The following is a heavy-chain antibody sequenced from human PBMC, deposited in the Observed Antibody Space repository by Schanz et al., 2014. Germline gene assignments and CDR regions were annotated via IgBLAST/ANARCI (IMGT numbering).Heavy chain of an antibody. Sequence: EVQLVESGGGLIQPGGSLRLSCAASGLTVSSDYMSWVRQAPGKGLEWVSIIYSGGRTSYADSVKGRFTISRDSSMNTLYLQMDSLRDEDTAVYYCARSLGYYYGVDVWGQGTTVTVSS. CDR3: ARSLGYYYGVDV. V-gene: IGHV3-53*01. CDR1: GLTVSSDY. J-gene: IGHJ6*02. D-gene: IGHD1-26*01. CDR2: IYSGGRT.